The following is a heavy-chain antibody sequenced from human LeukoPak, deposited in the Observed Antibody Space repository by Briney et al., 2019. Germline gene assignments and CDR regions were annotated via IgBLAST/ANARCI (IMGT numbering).Heavy chain of an antibody. Sequence: PGGSLRLSCVASGFSFSTSWMHWVRQAPGKGLEWVSSISSSSSYIYYADSVKGRFTISRDNAKNSLYLQMNSLRAEDTAVYYCARVPLTMVRGSVRNYWGQGTLVTVSS. CDR2: ISSSSSYI. CDR1: GFSFSTSW. J-gene: IGHJ4*02. D-gene: IGHD3-10*01. CDR3: ARVPLTMVRGSVRNY. V-gene: IGHV3-21*01.